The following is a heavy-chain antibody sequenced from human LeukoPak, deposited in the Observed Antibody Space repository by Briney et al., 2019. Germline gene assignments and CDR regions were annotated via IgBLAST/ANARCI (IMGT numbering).Heavy chain of an antibody. CDR2: IWPGDSDV. J-gene: IGHJ5*02. V-gene: IGHV5-51*01. CDR1: GYTFPKYW. CDR3: ARPSNIAAPPDL. Sequence: GESLKISCKGSGYTFPKYWIAWVRQMPGKGLEWMGSIWPGDSDVRYGPTAQGRVTISADESLSTAYLEWSSLKASDTATYYCARPSNIAAPPDLWGQGTLVIVSS. D-gene: IGHD6-6*01.